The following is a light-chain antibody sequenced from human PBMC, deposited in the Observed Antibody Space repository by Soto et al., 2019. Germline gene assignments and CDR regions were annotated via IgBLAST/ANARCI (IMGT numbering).Light chain of an antibody. CDR1: QSVSSN. CDR3: QQDNNWPRT. Sequence: EIVMTHSPATLSVSPGERATLSCRASQSVSSNLVWYQQKPGQAPRLLIYGASTRATGIPARFSGSGSGTEFTLTISSLQSEDLAVYYCQQDNNWPRTFGQGTKVEI. J-gene: IGKJ1*01. V-gene: IGKV3-15*01. CDR2: GAS.